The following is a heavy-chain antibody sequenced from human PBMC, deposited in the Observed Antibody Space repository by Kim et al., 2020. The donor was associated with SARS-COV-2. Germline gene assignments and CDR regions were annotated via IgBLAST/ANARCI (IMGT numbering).Heavy chain of an antibody. V-gene: IGHV1-69*04. J-gene: IGHJ4*02. CDR3: AREILWFGELLCYFDY. Sequence: SVKVSCKASGGTFSSYAISWVRQAPGQGLEWMGRIIPILGIANYAQKFQGRVTITADKSTSTAYMELSSLRSEDTAVYYCAREILWFGELLCYFDYWGQGTLVTVSS. CDR1: GGTFSSYA. D-gene: IGHD3-10*01. CDR2: IIPILGIA.